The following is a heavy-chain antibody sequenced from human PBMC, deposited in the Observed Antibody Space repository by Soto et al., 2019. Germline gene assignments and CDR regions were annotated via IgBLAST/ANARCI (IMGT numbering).Heavy chain of an antibody. CDR2: INHSGST. V-gene: IGHV4-34*01. J-gene: IGHJ5*02. Sequence: SETLSLTCAVYGGSFSGYYWSWIRQPPGKGLEWIGEINHSGSTNYNPSLKSRVTISVDTSKNQFSLKLSSVTAADTAVYYCARGDYYDSSGFDPWGQGTLVTVSS. D-gene: IGHD3-22*01. CDR3: ARGDYYDSSGFDP. CDR1: GGSFSGYY.